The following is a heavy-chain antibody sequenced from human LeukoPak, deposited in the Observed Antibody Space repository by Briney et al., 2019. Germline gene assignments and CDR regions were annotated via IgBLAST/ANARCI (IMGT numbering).Heavy chain of an antibody. V-gene: IGHV1-46*01. CDR3: ARDNGEGIAALDLWY. CDR1: GYTFTSYY. D-gene: IGHD6-13*01. Sequence: GSVKVSCKASGYTFTSYYMHWVRQAPGQGLEWMGIINPSGGSTSYAQKFQGRVTMTRDTSTNTVYMELSSLRSEDTAVYYCARDNGEGIAALDLWYWGQGTLVTVSS. J-gene: IGHJ4*02. CDR2: INPSGGST.